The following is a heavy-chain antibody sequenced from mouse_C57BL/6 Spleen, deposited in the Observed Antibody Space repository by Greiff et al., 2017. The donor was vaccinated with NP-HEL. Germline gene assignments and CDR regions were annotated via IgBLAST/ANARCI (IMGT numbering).Heavy chain of an antibody. CDR2: IWRGGST. J-gene: IGHJ4*01. V-gene: IGHV2-5*01. CDR3: AKTSDYLYAMDY. CDR1: GFSLTSYG. D-gene: IGHD2-4*01. Sequence: VKLVESGPGLVQPSQSLSITCTVSGFSLTSYGVHWVRQSPGKGLEWLGVIWRGGSTDYNAAFMSRLSITKDNSKSQVFFKMNSLQADDTAIYYCAKTSDYLYAMDYWGQGTSVTVSS.